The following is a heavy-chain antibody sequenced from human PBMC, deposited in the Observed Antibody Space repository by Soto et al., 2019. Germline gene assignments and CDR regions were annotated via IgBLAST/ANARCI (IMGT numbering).Heavy chain of an antibody. Sequence: SETLSLTCTVSGGSISSGGYYWSWIRQHPGKGLEWIGYIYYSGSTYYNPSLKSRVTISVDTSKNQFSLKLSSVTAADTAVYYCARDVHYCSGGSCRVGYFDYWGQGTLVTVSS. D-gene: IGHD2-15*01. CDR3: ARDVHYCSGGSCRVGYFDY. CDR2: IYYSGST. CDR1: GGSISSGGYY. V-gene: IGHV4-31*03. J-gene: IGHJ4*02.